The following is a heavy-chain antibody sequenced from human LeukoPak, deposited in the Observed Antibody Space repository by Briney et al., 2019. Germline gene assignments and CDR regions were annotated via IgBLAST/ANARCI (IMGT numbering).Heavy chain of an antibody. J-gene: IGHJ6*02. CDR1: GYSFTTYW. D-gene: IGHD6-25*01. Sequence: GESLKISCKGSGYSFTTYWISWVRQMPGKGLEWMGRIDPSDSYTNYSPSFQGHVTMSADRSISTAYLQWSSLKASDTALYYCASQAVDYYYGMDVWGQGTTVTVSS. CDR2: IDPSDSYT. CDR3: ASQAVDYYYGMDV. V-gene: IGHV5-10-1*01.